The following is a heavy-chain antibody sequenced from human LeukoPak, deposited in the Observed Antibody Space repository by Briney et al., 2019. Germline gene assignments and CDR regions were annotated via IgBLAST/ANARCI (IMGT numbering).Heavy chain of an antibody. CDR3: ARGGWSLDF. J-gene: IGHJ4*02. CDR1: GASVNDYY. V-gene: IGHV4-59*02. Sequence: SETLSLTCTVSGASVNDYYWTWIRQTPGKGLEWIGYVHYSGSSDFNPSLKSRVTMSLASTENQLSLKVTSVTAADTAVYYCARGGWSLDFWGQGTLVTVSS. CDR2: VHYSGSS.